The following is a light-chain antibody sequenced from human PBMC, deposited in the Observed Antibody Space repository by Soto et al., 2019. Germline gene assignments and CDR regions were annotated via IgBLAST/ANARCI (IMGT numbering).Light chain of an antibody. Sequence: VMMTQSPVTLSVSPGERATLSCRASQYVGPNVDWYQQKPGQAPRLLIYGATTRVTGIAARFSGSGSGTDFTLTISSLQSEDSAVYYCQHGRAFGPGTKVDIK. CDR2: GAT. J-gene: IGKJ3*01. CDR1: QYVGPN. V-gene: IGKV3-15*01. CDR3: QHGRA.